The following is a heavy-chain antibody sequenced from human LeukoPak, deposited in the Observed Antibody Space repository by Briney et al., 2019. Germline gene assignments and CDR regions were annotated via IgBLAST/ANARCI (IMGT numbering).Heavy chain of an antibody. CDR1: GGSISNYY. J-gene: IGHJ5*02. CDR3: ARGRTYRSSSWFDP. V-gene: IGHV4-59*01. Sequence: SETLSLTCTVSGGSISNYYWSWIRQPPGKGLEWIGYIFYSGNTNYNPSLKSRVTISVDTSKNQFSLKLSSVTAADTAVYYCARGRTYRSSSWFDPWGQGTLVTVSS. D-gene: IGHD6-6*01. CDR2: IFYSGNT.